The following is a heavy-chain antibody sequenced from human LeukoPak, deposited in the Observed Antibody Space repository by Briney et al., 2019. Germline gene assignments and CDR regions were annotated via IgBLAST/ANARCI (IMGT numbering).Heavy chain of an antibody. V-gene: IGHV3-48*03. CDR3: AKDRWTHSSSWYGGGLAMDV. D-gene: IGHD6-13*01. J-gene: IGHJ6*03. CDR2: ISSSGSTI. Sequence: GGSLRLSCAASGFTFSSYEMNWVRQAPGKGLEWVSYISSSGSTIYYADSVKGRFTISRDNAKNSLYLQMNSLRAEDTAVYYCAKDRWTHSSSWYGGGLAMDVWGKGTTVTISS. CDR1: GFTFSSYE.